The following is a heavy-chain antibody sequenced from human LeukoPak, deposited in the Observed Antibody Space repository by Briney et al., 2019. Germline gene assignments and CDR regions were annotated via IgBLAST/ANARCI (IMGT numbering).Heavy chain of an antibody. V-gene: IGHV4-59*01. CDR3: ARLPLAVAGTRYHYYYYMDV. J-gene: IGHJ6*03. CDR1: GGSISSYY. Sequence: SETLSLTCTVSGGSISSYYWSWIRQPPGKGLEWIGYIYYSGSTNYNPSLKSRVTISVDTSKNQFSLKLSSVTAADTAVYYCARLPLAVAGTRYHYYYYMDVWGKGTTVTVSS. CDR2: IYYSGST. D-gene: IGHD6-19*01.